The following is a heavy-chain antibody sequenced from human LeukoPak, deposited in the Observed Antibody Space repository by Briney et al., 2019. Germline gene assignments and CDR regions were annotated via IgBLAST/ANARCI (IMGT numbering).Heavy chain of an antibody. CDR2: IKQDGSDI. J-gene: IGHJ3*02. D-gene: IGHD3-10*01. CDR3: ARESNWGGDAFDI. CDR1: GFNFEDYT. Sequence: GGSLRLSCAASGFNFEDYTMHWVRQAPGKGLEWVANIKQDGSDIYYVDSVKGRFTISRDNAKNSLFLQMNSLRVEDTAVYYCARESNWGGDAFDIWGLGTMVTVSS. V-gene: IGHV3-7*01.